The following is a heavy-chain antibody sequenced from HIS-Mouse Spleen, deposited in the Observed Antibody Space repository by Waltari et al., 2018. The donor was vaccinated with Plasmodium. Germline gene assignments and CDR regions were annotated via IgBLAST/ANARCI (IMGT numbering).Heavy chain of an antibody. CDR2: INPNSGGT. Sequence: QVPLVQSGAEVKKPGAAVKVSGKASGYPVTGSYMHCGRQAPGQGLEWLGWINPNSGGTNYAQKFQGRVTMTRDTSISTAYMELSRLRSDDTAVYYCAVGRWLQPRDYWGQGTLVTVSS. CDR3: AVGRWLQPRDY. J-gene: IGHJ4*02. CDR1: GYPVTGSY. V-gene: IGHV1-2*02. D-gene: IGHD5-12*01.